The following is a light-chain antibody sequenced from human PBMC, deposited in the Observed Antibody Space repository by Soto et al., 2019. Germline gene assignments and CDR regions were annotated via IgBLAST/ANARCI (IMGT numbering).Light chain of an antibody. V-gene: IGKV3-11*01. CDR2: GAS. Sequence: EIVLTQSPATLSLSPGGRATLSCRASQSVSSSLAWYQQKPGQAPRLLIYGASKRAPGIPVRFSASGSGTDFTLTISSLEPEDFAVYSCQHRTNWEYTFGQGTKLEIK. CDR1: QSVSSS. CDR3: QHRTNWEYT. J-gene: IGKJ2*01.